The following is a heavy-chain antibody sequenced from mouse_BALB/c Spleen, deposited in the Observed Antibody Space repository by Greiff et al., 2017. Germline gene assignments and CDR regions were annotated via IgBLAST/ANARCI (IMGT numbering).Heavy chain of an antibody. Sequence: QVQLKESGPGLVAPSQSLSITCTVSGFSLTSYDISWIRQPPGKGLEWLGVIWTGGGTNYNSAFMSRLSISKDNSKSQVFLKMNSLQTDDTAIYYCVREIHYGNYWYFDVWGAGTTVTVSS. CDR3: VREIHYGNYWYFDV. CDR2: IWTGGGT. V-gene: IGHV2-9-2*01. J-gene: IGHJ1*01. CDR1: GFSLTSYD. D-gene: IGHD2-1*01.